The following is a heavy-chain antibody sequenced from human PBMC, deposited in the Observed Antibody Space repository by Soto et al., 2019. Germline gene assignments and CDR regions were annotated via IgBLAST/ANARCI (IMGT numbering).Heavy chain of an antibody. CDR1: GYSFTSYW. V-gene: IGHV5-10-1*01. D-gene: IGHD6-19*01. J-gene: IGHJ6*02. CDR3: ASRSSGSYYYYYYGMDV. Sequence: PGESLKISCKGSGYSFTSYWISWVRQMPGKGLEWMGRIDPSDSYTNYSPSFQGHVTISADKSISTAYLQWSSLKASDTAMYYCASRSSGSYYYYYYGMDVWGQGTTVTAP. CDR2: IDPSDSYT.